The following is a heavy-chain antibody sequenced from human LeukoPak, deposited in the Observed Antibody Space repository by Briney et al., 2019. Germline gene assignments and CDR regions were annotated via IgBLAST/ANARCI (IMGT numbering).Heavy chain of an antibody. V-gene: IGHV3-7*01. CDR1: GFTFRSYE. CDR2: INQDGSEK. CDR3: ARAELDI. Sequence: GGSLTLSCEDSGFTFRSYEMNWVRQAPGKGLEWVANINQDGSEKYYVDSVKGRFTISRDNAKNSLYLQMNSLRAEDTAVYYCARAELDIWGQGTMVTVSS. J-gene: IGHJ3*02.